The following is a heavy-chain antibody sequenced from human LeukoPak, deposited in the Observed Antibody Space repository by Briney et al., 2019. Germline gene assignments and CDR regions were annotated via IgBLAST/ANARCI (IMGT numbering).Heavy chain of an antibody. CDR2: INHSGST. J-gene: IGHJ4*02. CDR3: ARRSDSSSGNERTAGFDY. D-gene: IGHD6-6*01. Sequence: SETLSLTCAVYGGSFSGYYWSWIRQPPGKGLEWIGEINHSGSTTYNPSLKSRVTISVDTSKNQFSLKLSSVTAADTAVYYCARRSDSSSGNERTAGFDYWGQGTLVTVSS. V-gene: IGHV4-34*01. CDR1: GGSFSGYY.